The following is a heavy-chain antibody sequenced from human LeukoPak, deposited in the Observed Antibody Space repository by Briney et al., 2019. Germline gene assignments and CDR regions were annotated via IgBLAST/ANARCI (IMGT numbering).Heavy chain of an antibody. V-gene: IGHV3-20*04. Sequence: GGSLRLSCAASGFTFSSYWMHWVRQAPGKGLEWVSGVNWNGGSTGFADSVKGRFTISRDNAKNSLYLQMNSLRAEDTALYYCARGYSGYDFGYYFDFWGQGTLVTVSS. CDR3: ARGYSGYDFGYYFDF. J-gene: IGHJ4*02. D-gene: IGHD5-12*01. CDR2: VNWNGGST. CDR1: GFTFSSYW.